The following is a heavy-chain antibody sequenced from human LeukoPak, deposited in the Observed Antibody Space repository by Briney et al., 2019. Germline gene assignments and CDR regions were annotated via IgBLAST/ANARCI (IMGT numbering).Heavy chain of an antibody. CDR3: ARGDDSKSTYFDY. CDR1: GGSISSYY. V-gene: IGHV4-59*01. Sequence: SETLSLTCTVSGGSISSYYWNWIRQTPGKGLEWIGYIYYSGSTKNNPSLESRVTISLDTSKNQFSLRPNSVTAADTAVYYCARGDDSKSTYFDYWGQGTLVTVSP. J-gene: IGHJ4*02. CDR2: IYYSGST. D-gene: IGHD3-3*01.